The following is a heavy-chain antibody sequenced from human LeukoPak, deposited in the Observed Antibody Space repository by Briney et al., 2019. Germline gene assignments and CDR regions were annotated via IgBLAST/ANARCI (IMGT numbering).Heavy chain of an antibody. D-gene: IGHD3-10*01. CDR3: AANYYGSGSYYRFVY. CDR1: GGSFSSGDYY. CDR2: IYYGTTT. V-gene: IGHV4-30-4*01. Sequence: PSQTLSLTCTVSGGSFSSGDYYWTWIRQPPGKGLEWIGYIYYGTTTYYNPSLESRASISVDTSKNQFSLSLTSVTAADTAVYYCAANYYGSGSYYRFVYWGQGTLVTVSS. J-gene: IGHJ4*02.